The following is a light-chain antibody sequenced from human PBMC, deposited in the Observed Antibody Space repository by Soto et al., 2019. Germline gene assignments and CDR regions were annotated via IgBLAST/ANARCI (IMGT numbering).Light chain of an antibody. J-gene: IGKJ4*01. CDR3: QQSYSVLS. V-gene: IGKV1-39*01. Sequence: DIQMTHSPSSLFDSVGDSVTITCRPIQSIKKYLHGYQQKLGKDSKLVIYAASTLQSGGPSRFRGSGFGTDFTLTNSSLQPEDFATYYCQQSYSVLSFGGGTKVDIK. CDR2: AAS. CDR1: QSIKKY.